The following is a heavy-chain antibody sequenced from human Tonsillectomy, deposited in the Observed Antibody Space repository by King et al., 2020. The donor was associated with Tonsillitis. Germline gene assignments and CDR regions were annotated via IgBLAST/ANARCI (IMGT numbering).Heavy chain of an antibody. CDR1: GGSISSGGYS. CDR3: ARGGYSYGTTDY. V-gene: IGHV4-30-4*07. CDR2: IYYSGST. J-gene: IGHJ4*02. D-gene: IGHD5-18*01. Sequence: QLQESGPGLVKPSQTLSLTCAVSGGSISSGGYSWSWIRQPPGKGLEWIGYIYYSGSTYYNPSLKSRVTISVDTSKTQFSLKLSSVTAADTAVYYCARGGYSYGTTDYWGQGTLVTVSS.